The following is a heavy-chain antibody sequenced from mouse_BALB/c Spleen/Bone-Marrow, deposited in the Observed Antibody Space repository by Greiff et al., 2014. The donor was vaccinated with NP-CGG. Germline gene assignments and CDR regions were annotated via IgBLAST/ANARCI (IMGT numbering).Heavy chain of an antibody. CDR1: GFTFSSFG. J-gene: IGHJ1*01. D-gene: IGHD4-1*01. CDR3: ARSWEYFDV. Sequence: EVHLVESGGGLVQPGGSRKLSCAASGFTFSSFGMHWVRQAPEKGLEWVAYISSGSSTIYYADTVKGRFTISRDNPKNTLFLQMTGLRSEDTAMYYCARSWEYFDVWGAGTTVTVSS. CDR2: ISSGSSTI. V-gene: IGHV5-17*02.